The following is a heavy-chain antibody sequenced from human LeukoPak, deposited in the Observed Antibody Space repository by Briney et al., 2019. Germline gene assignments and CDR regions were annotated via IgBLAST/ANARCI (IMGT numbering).Heavy chain of an antibody. Sequence: PSETPSHTCTVSGDSINSYHWSWIRQPAGKGLEWIGRIHMSGSTNYNPSLRSRVAISMDNSKNQFSLQLKSVTAADTAVYYCARDDSSRDDSGGYHYWGQGNLLSVSS. CDR2: IHMSGST. CDR1: GDSINSYH. J-gene: IGHJ4*02. CDR3: ARDDSSRDDSGGYHY. D-gene: IGHD3-22*01. V-gene: IGHV4-4*07.